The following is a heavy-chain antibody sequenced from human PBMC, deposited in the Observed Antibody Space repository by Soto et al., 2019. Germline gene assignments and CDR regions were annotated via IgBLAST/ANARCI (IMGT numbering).Heavy chain of an antibody. D-gene: IGHD3-10*01. V-gene: IGHV1-2*02. J-gene: IGHJ6*02. Sequence: GASVKVSCKASGYTFSGHFIHWVRQAPGQGPEWMGWMNPKSGGRNFAQKFQGRVTITRDTSASTAYMELSSLRSEDTAVYYCARGLLWFGEFFYYYGMDVWGQGTTVTVSS. CDR2: MNPKSGGR. CDR3: ARGLLWFGEFFYYYGMDV. CDR1: GYTFSGHF.